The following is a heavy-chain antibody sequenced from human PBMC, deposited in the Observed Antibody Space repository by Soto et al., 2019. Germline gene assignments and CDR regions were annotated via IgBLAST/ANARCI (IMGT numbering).Heavy chain of an antibody. CDR1: GGSISSGDYY. J-gene: IGHJ4*02. CDR3: AREITDIVVVPAWEI. D-gene: IGHD2-2*01. CDR2: IYYSGST. Sequence: SETLSLTCTVSGGSISSGDYYWSWIRQPPGKGLEWIGYIYYSGSTYYNPSLKSRVTISVDTSKNQFSLKLSSVTAADTAVYYCAREITDIVVVPAWEIWGQGTLVTVSS. V-gene: IGHV4-30-4*01.